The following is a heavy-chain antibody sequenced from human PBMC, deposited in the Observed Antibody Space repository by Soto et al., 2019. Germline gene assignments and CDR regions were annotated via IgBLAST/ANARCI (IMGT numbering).Heavy chain of an antibody. CDR2: IYPGDSDT. CDR1: GYSFTNNW. CDR3: GRGTHYYGVGV. V-gene: IGHV5-51*01. J-gene: IGHJ6*02. Sequence: GESLKISCKGSGYSFTNNWIVWVRQMPGKGLEWMGIIYPGDSDTRYSPSFQGQVTISADKSISTAYLQWSSLKASDTAMYYCGRGTHYYGVGVWGQGTTVTVSS.